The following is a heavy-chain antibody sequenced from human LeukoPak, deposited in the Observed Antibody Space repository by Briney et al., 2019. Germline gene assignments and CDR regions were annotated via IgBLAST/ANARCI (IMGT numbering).Heavy chain of an antibody. CDR1: GFPFTMYY. CDR2: ISAYNGNT. CDR3: ARSRCSSTSCYFPVRYYMDV. D-gene: IGHD2-2*01. V-gene: IGHV1-18*04. Sequence: ASVKVSCKASGFPFTMYYIHWVRQAPGQGFEWMGWISAYNGNTNYAQKLQGRVTMTTDTSTSTAYMELRSLRSDDTAVYYCARSRCSSTSCYFPVRYYMDVWGKGTTVTVSS. J-gene: IGHJ6*03.